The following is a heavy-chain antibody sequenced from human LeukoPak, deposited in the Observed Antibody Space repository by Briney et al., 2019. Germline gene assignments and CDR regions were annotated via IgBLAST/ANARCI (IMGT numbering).Heavy chain of an antibody. Sequence: PSETLSLTCTVSGGSISSGGYYWSWLRQHPGKGLEWLGYIYYSGSTYYNPSLKSRVTISVDTSKNQFSLKLSSVTAADTAVYYCARSGSIQAHRRVVPAVYYGMDVWGQGTTVTVSS. CDR2: IYYSGST. J-gene: IGHJ6*02. CDR3: ARSGSIQAHRRVVPAVYYGMDV. CDR1: GGSISSGGYY. V-gene: IGHV4-31*03. D-gene: IGHD2-2*01.